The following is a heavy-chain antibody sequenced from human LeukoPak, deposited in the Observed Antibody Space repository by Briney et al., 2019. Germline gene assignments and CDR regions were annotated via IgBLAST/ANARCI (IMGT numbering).Heavy chain of an antibody. Sequence: PSETLSLTCAVYGGSFSGYYWSWIRQPPGKGLEWIVSLSDTGTTYYNPSLESRVTMSVDTSKNQFSLKLSSVTAADTAVYYCARRDHTGRSHAWFDPWGQGTLVAVSS. J-gene: IGHJ5*02. CDR3: ARRDHTGRSHAWFDP. D-gene: IGHD1-14*01. CDR1: GGSFSGYY. V-gene: IGHV4-34*01. CDR2: LSDTGTT.